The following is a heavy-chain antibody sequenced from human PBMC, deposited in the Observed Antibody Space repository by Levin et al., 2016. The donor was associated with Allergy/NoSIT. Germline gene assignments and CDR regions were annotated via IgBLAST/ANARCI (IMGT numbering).Heavy chain of an antibody. J-gene: IGHJ4*02. CDR3: ARDFHFQSY. V-gene: IGHV3-20*04. CDR1: GFPFDDFG. CDR2: IQWSGAT. Sequence: GGSLRLSCAASGFPFDDFGMTWVRQVPGKGLEWVSGIQWSGATSYADSVKGRFTISRDNAKNSLFLQMNSLKTEDTGMYYCARDFHFQSYWGQGTLVTVSS.